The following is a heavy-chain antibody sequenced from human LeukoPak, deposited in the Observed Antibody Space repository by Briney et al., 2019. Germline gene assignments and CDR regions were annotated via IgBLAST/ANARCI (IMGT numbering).Heavy chain of an antibody. CDR3: ASATKYPSDYYYYYYMDV. V-gene: IGHV4-61*02. J-gene: IGHJ6*03. D-gene: IGHD2-2*02. Sequence: TSQTLSLTCTVSGDSISSGSYYWSWIRQPAGDGLEWIGRIYSSGRTHYSPSLKSRVAISVDTSKNRFSLRLSSVTAADTAVYYCASATKYPSDYYYYYYMDVWGKGTTVTVSS. CDR1: GDSISSGSYY. CDR2: IYSSGRT.